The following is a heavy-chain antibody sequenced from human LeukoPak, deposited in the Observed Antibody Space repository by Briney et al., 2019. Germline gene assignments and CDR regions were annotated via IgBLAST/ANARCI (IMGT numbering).Heavy chain of an antibody. V-gene: IGHV4-34*01. D-gene: IGHD3-16*01. CDR2: INHSGST. J-gene: IGHJ6*03. CDR1: GGSFSGYY. CDR3: ARRRSWHGRGRRDYYYYYMDV. Sequence: PSETLSLTCAVYGGSFSGYYWSWIRQPPGKGLEWFGEINHSGSTNYNPSLKSRVTISVDTSKNQFSLKLSSVTAADAAVYYCARRRSWHGRGRRDYYYYYMDVWGQGTTGIVSS.